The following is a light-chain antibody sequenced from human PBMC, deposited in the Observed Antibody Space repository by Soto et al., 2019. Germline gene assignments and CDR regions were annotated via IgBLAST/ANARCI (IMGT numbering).Light chain of an antibody. CDR1: QSVSSN. Sequence: EVVMTQSPATLSVSPGERATLSCRASQSVSSNLAWYQQKPGQDPRLLIYGASTRATAIPARFSGSGSGTESTLTISSLQAEDVAVYYCQQENNWPPWTFGQGTKVEIK. CDR3: QQENNWPPWT. J-gene: IGKJ1*01. CDR2: GAS. V-gene: IGKV3-15*01.